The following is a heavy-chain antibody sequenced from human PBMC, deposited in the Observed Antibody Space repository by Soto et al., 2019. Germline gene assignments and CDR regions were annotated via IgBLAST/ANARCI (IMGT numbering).Heavy chain of an antibody. D-gene: IGHD1-7*01. CDR3: AKDRRAGGNYGFYSDF. CDR2: SSATGAGT. CDR1: GFTFSSYG. V-gene: IGHV3-23*01. Sequence: EVQLLESGGGLVQPGGSLRLSCAASGFTFSSYGTTWVRQAPGQGLEWVSFSSATGAGTYYADSVKGRFTISRDNSKNTLYLQMTSLRADDTAVYYCAKDRRAGGNYGFYSDFWGQGALVIVSS. J-gene: IGHJ4*02.